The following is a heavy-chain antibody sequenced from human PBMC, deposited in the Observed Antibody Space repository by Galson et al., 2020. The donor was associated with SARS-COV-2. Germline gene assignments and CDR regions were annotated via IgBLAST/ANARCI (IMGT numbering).Heavy chain of an antibody. Sequence: SETLSLTCTVSGGSISSSSYYWGWIRQPPGKGLEWIGSIYYSGSTYYNPSLKSRVTISVDTSKNQFSLKLSSVTAADTAVYYCARVGPGGDPGVYYYYMDVWGKGTTVTVSS. CDR2: IYYSGST. CDR1: GGSISSSSYY. J-gene: IGHJ6*03. D-gene: IGHD4-17*01. CDR3: ARVGPGGDPGVYYYYMDV. V-gene: IGHV4-39*07.